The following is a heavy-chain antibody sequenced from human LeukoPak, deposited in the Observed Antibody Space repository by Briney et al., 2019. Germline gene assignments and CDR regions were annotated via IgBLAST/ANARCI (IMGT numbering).Heavy chain of an antibody. J-gene: IGHJ6*02. V-gene: IGHV3-23*01. Sequence: GGSLRLSCAASGFNFTNYAMSWVRQAPAKGLEWVSTLSGRGSNTYYADSVKGRFTISRDNSKNTLYLQMNSLRAEDTAVYYCAKDSRGGPDYLAAAGYYYGMDVWGQGTTVTVSS. CDR2: LSGRGSNT. CDR3: AKDSRGGPDYLAAAGYYYGMDV. D-gene: IGHD6-13*01. CDR1: GFNFTNYA.